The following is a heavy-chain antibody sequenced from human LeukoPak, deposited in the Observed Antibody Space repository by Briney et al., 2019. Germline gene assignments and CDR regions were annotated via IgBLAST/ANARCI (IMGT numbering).Heavy chain of an antibody. Sequence: ASVKVSCKASGYTFTGYYMHWVRQAPGQGLEWMGWISAYNGNTNYAQKLQGRVTMTTDTSTSTAYMELRSLRSDDTAVYYCARGTRDLVGATWRSSYYYGMDVWGQGTTVTVSS. J-gene: IGHJ6*02. V-gene: IGHV1-18*04. CDR3: ARGTRDLVGATWRSSYYYGMDV. CDR1: GYTFTGYY. CDR2: ISAYNGNT. D-gene: IGHD1-26*01.